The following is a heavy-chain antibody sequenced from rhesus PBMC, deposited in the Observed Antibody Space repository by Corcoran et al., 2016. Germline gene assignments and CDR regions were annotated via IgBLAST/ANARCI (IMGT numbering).Heavy chain of an antibody. CDR3: AREGGPDADY. D-gene: IGHD2-2*01. CDR1: GFNFGSYA. J-gene: IGHJ4*01. Sequence: QVPLVQSGAAVKKPGASVKVSCKTSGFNFGSYAISWVRQAPGQGLQWMGVIIPLVVLTNYAAKFQGRVTITAETSTSTAYMELSSLRSEDTAVYYCAREGGPDADYWGQGVLVTVSS. V-gene: IGHV1-198*02. CDR2: IIPLVVLT.